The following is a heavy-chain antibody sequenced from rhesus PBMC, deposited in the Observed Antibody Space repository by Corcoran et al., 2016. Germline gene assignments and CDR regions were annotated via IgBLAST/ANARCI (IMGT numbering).Heavy chain of an antibody. V-gene: IGHV6-1*01. D-gene: IGHD6S26*01. Sequence: QVQLQESGPGLVKPSQTLSLTCAIAGDSVSSNSAAWNWIRQSPSRGLEWLGRTYYRSKWYNDYAQSVQNRITINPDTSKNQFSRQVNSGTPEDMAVYYCARAGVSAAGLDYWGQGVLVTVSS. CDR1: GDSVSSNSAA. J-gene: IGHJ4*01. CDR3: ARAGVSAAGLDY. CDR2: TYYRSKWYN.